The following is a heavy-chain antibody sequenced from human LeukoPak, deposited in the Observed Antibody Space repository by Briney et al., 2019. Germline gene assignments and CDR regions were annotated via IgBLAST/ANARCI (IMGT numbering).Heavy chain of an antibody. CDR1: GYSISSGYY. J-gene: IGHJ4*02. Sequence: SETLSLTCTVSGYSISSGYYWGWIRQPPGKGLEWIGSIYHSGSTYYNPSLKSRVTISVDTSKNQFSLKLSSVTAADTAVYYCARFAGGCPDYWGQGTLVTVSS. D-gene: IGHD3-16*01. CDR3: ARFAGGCPDY. V-gene: IGHV4-38-2*02. CDR2: IYHSGST.